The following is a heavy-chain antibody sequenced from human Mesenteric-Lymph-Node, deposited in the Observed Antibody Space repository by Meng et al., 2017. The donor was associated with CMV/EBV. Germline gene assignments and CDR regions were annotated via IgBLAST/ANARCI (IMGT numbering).Heavy chain of an antibody. CDR2: MNPNSGNT. D-gene: IGHD3-3*01. J-gene: IGHJ6*02. V-gene: IGHV1-8*03. CDR1: GYTFTSYV. CDR3: AREGSGVGYYYYYGMDV. Sequence: ASVKVSCKASGYTFTSYVINWVRQATGQGLEWMGWMNPNSGNTGYAQKFQGRVTITRNTSISTAYMELSSLRSEDTAVYYCAREGSGVGYYYYYGMDVWGQGTTVTVSS.